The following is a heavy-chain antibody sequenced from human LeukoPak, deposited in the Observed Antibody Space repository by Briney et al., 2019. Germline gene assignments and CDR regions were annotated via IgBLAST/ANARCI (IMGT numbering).Heavy chain of an antibody. J-gene: IGHJ5*02. Sequence: GGSLRLSCAASGFTFSDYYMSWIRQAPGRGLEWVSYTSTSGSAIYYADSVKGRFTISRDNAKNSLFLQMNSLRAEDTALYYCARSTVTHTNWFDPWGQGTLVTASS. CDR2: TSTSGSAI. CDR1: GFTFSDYY. D-gene: IGHD4-17*01. V-gene: IGHV3-11*01. CDR3: ARSTVTHTNWFDP.